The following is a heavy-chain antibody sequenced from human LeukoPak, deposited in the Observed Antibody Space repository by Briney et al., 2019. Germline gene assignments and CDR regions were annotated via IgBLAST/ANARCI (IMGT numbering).Heavy chain of an antibody. D-gene: IGHD2-2*01. CDR1: GFTFISYG. J-gene: IGHJ4*02. CDR3: AKGGVVPAAKYGRYFDY. CDR2: IRYDGSNK. V-gene: IGHV3-30*02. Sequence: PGGPLRLSCGAPGFTFISYGMHWVRQPPGKGLEWGAFIRYDGSNKYSADSVKGRFTISRDNSKNRLYLQMNSLRDEDTAVYYCAKGGVVPAAKYGRYFDYWGQGTLVTVSS.